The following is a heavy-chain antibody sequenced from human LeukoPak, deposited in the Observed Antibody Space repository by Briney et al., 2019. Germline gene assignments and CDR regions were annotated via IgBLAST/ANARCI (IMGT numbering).Heavy chain of an antibody. Sequence: GGSLRLSCAASGFTFSSYAMSWVRQAPGKGLEWVSAISGSGGSTYYADSVKGRLTISRDNSKNTLYLQMNSLRAEDTAVYYCAKAHRITIFGVVRSGHYYYYMDVWGKGTTVTVSS. CDR2: ISGSGGST. D-gene: IGHD3-3*01. CDR1: GFTFSSYA. CDR3: AKAHRITIFGVVRSGHYYYYMDV. V-gene: IGHV3-23*01. J-gene: IGHJ6*03.